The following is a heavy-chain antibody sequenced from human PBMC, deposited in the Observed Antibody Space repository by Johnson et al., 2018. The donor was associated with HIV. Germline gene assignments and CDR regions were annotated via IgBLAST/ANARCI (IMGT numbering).Heavy chain of an antibody. Sequence: QMLLVESGGGLVQPGRSLRLSCAASGFTFSDYYMSWIRQAPGKGLEWVSYISSSGSTIYYADSVKGRFTISRDNSKNTLYLQMNSLRAEDTAVYYCAKVAAAMGTDAFDIWGQGTMVTVSA. CDR3: AKVAAAMGTDAFDI. CDR1: GFTFSDYY. V-gene: IGHV3-11*04. CDR2: ISSSGSTI. J-gene: IGHJ3*02. D-gene: IGHD5-18*01.